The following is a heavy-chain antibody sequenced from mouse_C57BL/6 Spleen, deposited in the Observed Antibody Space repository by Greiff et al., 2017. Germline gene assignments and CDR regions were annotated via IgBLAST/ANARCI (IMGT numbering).Heavy chain of an antibody. D-gene: IGHD1-2*01. Sequence: VQLQQSGAELVKPGASVKMSCKASGYTFTSYWITWVKQRPGQGLEWIGDIYPGSGSTNYNEKFKSKATLTVDTSSSTAYMQLSSLTSEDSAVYYCARDGGFTTAEGFDYWGQGTTLSVSS. J-gene: IGHJ2*01. V-gene: IGHV1-55*01. CDR2: IYPGSGST. CDR1: GYTFTSYW. CDR3: ARDGGFTTAEGFDY.